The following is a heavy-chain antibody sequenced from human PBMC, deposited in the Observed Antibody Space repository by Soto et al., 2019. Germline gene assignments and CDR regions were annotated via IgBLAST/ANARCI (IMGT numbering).Heavy chain of an antibody. J-gene: IGHJ4*02. D-gene: IGHD3-10*01. CDR2: IIPIFGTG. CDR3: ARSLDYKAPRVY. Sequence: QVQLLQSGAEVKKPGSSVKVSCKASGGTFSTYAISWVRQAPGQGLEWMGGIIPIFGTGNYAENFQGRVTITADESTSTAYMELNSLRSEDTAVYYCARSLDYKAPRVYWCQGTLVTVSS. CDR1: GGTFSTYA. V-gene: IGHV1-69*01.